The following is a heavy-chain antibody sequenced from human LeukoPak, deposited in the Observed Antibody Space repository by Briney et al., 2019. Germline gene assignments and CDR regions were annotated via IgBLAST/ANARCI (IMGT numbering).Heavy chain of an antibody. J-gene: IGHJ5*02. Sequence: ASVKVSCKASGGTFSSYVISWVRQAPGQGLEWLGGIIPIFGTANYAQKFQGRATITAHEPTSTAYMELSSLRSEDTAVYYCARGGGFDQNWFDPWGQGTLVTVSS. CDR2: IIPIFGTA. CDR1: GGTFSSYV. V-gene: IGHV1-69*13. CDR3: ARGGGFDQNWFDP. D-gene: IGHD4-23*01.